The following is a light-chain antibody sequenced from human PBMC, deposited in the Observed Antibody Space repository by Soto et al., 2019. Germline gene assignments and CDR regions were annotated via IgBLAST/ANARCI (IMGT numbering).Light chain of an antibody. V-gene: IGKV3-20*01. CDR3: QQYGSSPIT. Sequence: EIVLTQSPGTLSLSPGERATLSCRANQSISHYLAWYQQKPGQAPRLLIYGASSRATGIPDRFSGSGSGTDFTLTISRLEPEDFAVYYCQQYGSSPITFGQGTRLEIK. J-gene: IGKJ5*01. CDR2: GAS. CDR1: QSISHY.